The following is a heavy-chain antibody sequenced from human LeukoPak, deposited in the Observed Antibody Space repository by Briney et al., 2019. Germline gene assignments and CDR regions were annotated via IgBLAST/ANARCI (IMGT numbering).Heavy chain of an antibody. D-gene: IGHD2-2*02. CDR2: ISGSGGST. V-gene: IGHV3-23*01. CDR3: ANVYHLCGSSTSCYRYLDY. CDR1: GFTFISYA. Sequence: PGGSLRLSCAASGFTFISYAMSWVREAPGEGLEWVSAISGSGGSTYYADSVKGRFTISRDNSKNTLYLQMNSLRAEDTAVYYCANVYHLCGSSTSCYRYLDYWGQGTLVTVSS. J-gene: IGHJ4*02.